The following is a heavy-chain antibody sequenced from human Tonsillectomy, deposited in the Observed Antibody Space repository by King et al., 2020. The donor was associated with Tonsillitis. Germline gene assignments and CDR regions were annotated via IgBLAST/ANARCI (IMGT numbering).Heavy chain of an antibody. V-gene: IGHV3-30*01. CDR2: ISYDGSNK. CDR3: ARDRSTGIAVVGTIDY. Sequence: VQLVESGGGVVQPGRSQRLSCAASGFTFSSYAMHWVRQAPGKGLEWVAVISYDGSNKYYADSVKGRFTISRDNSKNTLYLQMNSLRAEDTAVYYCARDRSTGIAVVGTIDYWGQGTLVTVSS. J-gene: IGHJ4*02. CDR1: GFTFSSYA. D-gene: IGHD6-13*01.